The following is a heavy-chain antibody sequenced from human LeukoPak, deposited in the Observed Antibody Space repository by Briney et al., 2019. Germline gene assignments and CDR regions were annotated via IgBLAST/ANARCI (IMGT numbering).Heavy chain of an antibody. J-gene: IGHJ4*02. Sequence: PSQTLSLTCTVSGGSISSGGYYWSWVRQHPGKGLEWIGYIYYSGSTYYNPSLKSRVTISVDTSKNQFSLKLSSVTAADTAAYYCARGYGDFPSHPYYFDYWGQGTLVTVSS. CDR2: IYYSGST. V-gene: IGHV4-31*03. CDR1: GGSISSGGYY. CDR3: ARGYGDFPSHPYYFDY. D-gene: IGHD4-17*01.